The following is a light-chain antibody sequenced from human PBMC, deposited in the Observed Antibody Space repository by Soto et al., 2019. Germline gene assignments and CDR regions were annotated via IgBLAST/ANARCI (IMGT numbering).Light chain of an antibody. J-gene: IGKJ4*01. Sequence: DIVMTQSPDSLAVSLGERATINCKSSQSVLHSSNNMNYLTWYQHKPGQPPKVLIYWASTRESGVPDRFSGSGSGTDFTLTISSLQAEDVAVYYCQQYYSAPLTFGGGTKVEI. CDR1: QSVLHSSNNMNY. V-gene: IGKV4-1*01. CDR2: WAS. CDR3: QQYYSAPLT.